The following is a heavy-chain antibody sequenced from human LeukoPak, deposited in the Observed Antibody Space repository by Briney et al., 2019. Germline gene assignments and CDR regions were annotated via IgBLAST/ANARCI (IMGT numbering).Heavy chain of an antibody. CDR3: AKDYVRDGYNYGVFQN. D-gene: IGHD5-24*01. CDR2: ISGDGGST. V-gene: IGHV3-43*02. J-gene: IGHJ4*02. CDR1: GFTFDEHA. Sequence: GGSLRLSCAASGFTFDEHAMHWVRQAAGKGLEWVSLISGDGGSTYYVVSVKGRFTISRDNSKNSLYLHMNSLTTEDTALYYCAKDYVRDGYNYGVFQNWGRGTLVTVSS.